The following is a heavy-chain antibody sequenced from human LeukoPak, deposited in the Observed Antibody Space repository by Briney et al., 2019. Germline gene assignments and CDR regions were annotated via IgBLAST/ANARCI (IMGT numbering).Heavy chain of an antibody. CDR1: GYTFTSYG. CDR2: ISAYNGNT. CDR3: ASLYYDILTGYGMDV. J-gene: IGHJ6*02. D-gene: IGHD3-9*01. V-gene: IGHV1-18*01. Sequence: ASVKVSCKASGYTFTSYGISWVRQAPGQGLEWMGWISAYNGNTNYAQRLQGRVTMTTDTSTSTAYMELRSLRSDDTAVYYCASLYYDILTGYGMDVWGQGTTVTVSS.